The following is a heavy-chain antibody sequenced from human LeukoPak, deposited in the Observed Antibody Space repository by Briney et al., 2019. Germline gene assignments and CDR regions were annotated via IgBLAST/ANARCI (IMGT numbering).Heavy chain of an antibody. J-gene: IGHJ4*02. CDR1: GFSVGSNY. V-gene: IGHV3-66*01. CDR2: IYSGGGT. CDR3: ASEHSGNYYRPFDY. Sequence: PGGSLRLSCAASGFSVGSNYMSWVRQAPGKGLEWISLIYSGGGTKYADSVKGRFTISRDSSKNTLFLQMNSLRAEDTAVYYCASEHSGNYYRPFDYWGQGTLVTVSS. D-gene: IGHD1-26*01.